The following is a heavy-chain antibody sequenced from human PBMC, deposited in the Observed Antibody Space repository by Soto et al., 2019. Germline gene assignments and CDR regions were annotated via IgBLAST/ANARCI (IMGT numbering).Heavy chain of an antibody. D-gene: IGHD5-18*01. J-gene: IGHJ3*02. CDR2: IKSKTDGGTT. V-gene: IGHV3-15*07. CDR1: GFTFSNAW. Sequence: GGSLRLSCAASGFTFSNAWMNWVRQAPGKGLEWVGRIKSKTDGGTTDYAAPVKGRFTISRDDSKNTLYLQMNSLKTEDTAVYYCTTDPTDVDTAMVFEDDAFDIWGQGTMVTVSS. CDR3: TTDPTDVDTAMVFEDDAFDI.